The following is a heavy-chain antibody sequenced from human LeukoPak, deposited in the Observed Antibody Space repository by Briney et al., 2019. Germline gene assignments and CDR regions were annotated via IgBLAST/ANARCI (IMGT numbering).Heavy chain of an antibody. CDR2: INWNGGST. CDR3: ARDMGVGYCSGGSCYGGPFDY. Sequence: GGSLRLSCAASGFTFDDYGMSWVRQAPGKGLEWVSGINWNGGSTGYADSVKGRFTISRDNAKNSLYLQMNSLRAEDTALYYCARDMGVGYCSGGSCYGGPFDYWGQGTLVTVSS. J-gene: IGHJ4*02. CDR1: GFTFDDYG. V-gene: IGHV3-20*04. D-gene: IGHD2-15*01.